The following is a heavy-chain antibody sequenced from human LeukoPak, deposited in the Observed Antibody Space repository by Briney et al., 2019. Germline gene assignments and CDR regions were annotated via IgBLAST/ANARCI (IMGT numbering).Heavy chain of an antibody. V-gene: IGHV4-38-2*02. CDR1: NYSIRSNYY. J-gene: IGHJ4*02. CDR2: IYHSGGT. CDR3: ARDQLWELDFDY. Sequence: PSETLSLTCTVSNYSIRSNYYWGWIRQPPGKGLEWIGSIYHSGGTYYNPSLKSRVTISVDTSKNQYFLKLSSVTAADTAVYYCARDQLWELDFDYWGQGTLVTVSS. D-gene: IGHD4-23*01.